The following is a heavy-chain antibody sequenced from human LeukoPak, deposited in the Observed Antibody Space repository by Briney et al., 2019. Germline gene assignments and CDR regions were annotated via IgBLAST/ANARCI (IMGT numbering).Heavy chain of an antibody. V-gene: IGHV4-4*07. CDR3: ARDKRYCSSTSCCNYMDV. CDR1: GGSISSYY. Sequence: PSETLSLTCTVSGGSISSYYWSWIRQPAGKGLEWIGRIYTSGSTNYNPSLKSRVTMSVDTSKNQFSLKLSSVIAADTAVYYCARDKRYCSSTSCCNYMDVWGKGTTVTISS. CDR2: IYTSGST. J-gene: IGHJ6*03. D-gene: IGHD2-2*01.